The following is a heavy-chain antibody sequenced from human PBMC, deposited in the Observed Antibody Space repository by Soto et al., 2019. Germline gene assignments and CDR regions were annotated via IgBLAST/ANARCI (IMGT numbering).Heavy chain of an antibody. D-gene: IGHD4-17*01. CDR1: GFTFSSYS. J-gene: IGHJ4*02. Sequence: GGSLRLSCAASGFTFSSYSMNWVRQAPGKGLEWVSYISSSSTIYYADSVKGRFTISRDNAKNSLYLQMNSLRAEDTAVYYCARDLNYGLFDYWGPGTLVTVSS. CDR2: ISSSSTI. CDR3: ARDLNYGLFDY. V-gene: IGHV3-48*01.